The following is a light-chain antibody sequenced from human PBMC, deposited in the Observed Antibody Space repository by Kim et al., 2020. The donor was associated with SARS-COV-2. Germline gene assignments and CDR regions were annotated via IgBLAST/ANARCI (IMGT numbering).Light chain of an antibody. CDR2: WAS. CDR1: QSVLYTSKNKSY. V-gene: IGKV4-1*01. Sequence: ATINSKSSQSVLYTSKNKSYLAWYQQKPGKPPKLLIYWASTRESGVPDRFSGSVSGTDFTLTISSLQAEDVAVYYCQQYYSTPPTFGGGTKVDIK. J-gene: IGKJ4*01. CDR3: QQYYSTPPT.